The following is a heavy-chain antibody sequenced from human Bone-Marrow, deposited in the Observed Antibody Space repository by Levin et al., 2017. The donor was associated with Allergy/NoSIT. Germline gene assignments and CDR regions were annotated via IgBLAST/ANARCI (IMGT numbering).Heavy chain of an antibody. Sequence: GESLKISCKGSGSTFTNYWIAWVRQIPGKGLEWMGRFHPADSESKNNPAFEDQVTISADTAITTAYLQWGSLKASDTAIYYCARHGGFCAAGRCYGGNYYSDMDVWGQGTTVTVSS. V-gene: IGHV5-51*01. CDR1: GSTFTNYW. CDR3: ARHGGFCAAGRCYGGNYYSDMDV. CDR2: FHPADSES. D-gene: IGHD2-2*01. J-gene: IGHJ6*02.